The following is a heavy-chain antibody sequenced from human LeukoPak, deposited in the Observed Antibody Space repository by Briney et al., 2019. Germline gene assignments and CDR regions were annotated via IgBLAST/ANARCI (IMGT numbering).Heavy chain of an antibody. D-gene: IGHD2-2*01. V-gene: IGHV4-39*01. J-gene: IGHJ4*02. Sequence: SETLSLTCTVSGGSISSSSYYWGWIRQPPGKGLEWIGSIYYSGSTYYNPSLKSRVTISVDTSKNQFSLKLSSVTAADTAVYYCARVGDIVVVPAVDYWGQGTLVTVSS. CDR3: ARVGDIVVVPAVDY. CDR1: GGSISSSSYY. CDR2: IYYSGST.